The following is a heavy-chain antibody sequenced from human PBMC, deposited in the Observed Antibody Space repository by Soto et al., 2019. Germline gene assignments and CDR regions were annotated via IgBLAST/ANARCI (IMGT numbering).Heavy chain of an antibody. CDR1: GFTFRSYG. D-gene: IGHD1-26*01. CDR3: AKDLKWELLGHFDY. J-gene: IGHJ4*02. CDR2: ISYGGNNK. V-gene: IGHV3-30*18. Sequence: GSLRLSCAASGFTFRSYGMHWVRQAPGKGLEWVAVISYGGNNKYYADSVKGRFTISRDNSKNTLYLQMNSLRAEDTAVYYCAKDLKWELLGHFDYWGQGTLVTVSS.